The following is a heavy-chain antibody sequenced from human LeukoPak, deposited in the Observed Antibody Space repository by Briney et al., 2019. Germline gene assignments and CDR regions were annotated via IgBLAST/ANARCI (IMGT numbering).Heavy chain of an antibody. D-gene: IGHD5-24*01. CDR3: ARDRYNSY. J-gene: IGHJ4*02. Sequence: GGSLRLSCAASGFTISSYNMNWVRQAPGKGLEWVANIKEDGSEKYYVGSVKGRFTISRDNAKNSVYLQMNSLRADDTAVYYCARDRYNSYWGQGTLVTVSS. V-gene: IGHV3-7*01. CDR1: GFTISSYN. CDR2: IKEDGSEK.